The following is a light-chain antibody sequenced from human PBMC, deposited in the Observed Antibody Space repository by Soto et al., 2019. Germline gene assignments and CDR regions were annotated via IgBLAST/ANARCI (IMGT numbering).Light chain of an antibody. Sequence: EIVLTQSPAPLSLSPGESATLSCRASQSVSSYLAWYQRKPGQAPRLLIYDASTRATGMPGRFSGSGSGTEFTLTISSLQSEDFAVYYCQQYNNWPWTFGQGTKVDIK. V-gene: IGKV3-15*01. CDR2: DAS. CDR3: QQYNNWPWT. J-gene: IGKJ1*01. CDR1: QSVSSY.